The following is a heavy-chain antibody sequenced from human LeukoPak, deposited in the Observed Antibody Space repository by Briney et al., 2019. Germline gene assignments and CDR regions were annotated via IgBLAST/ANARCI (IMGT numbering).Heavy chain of an antibody. D-gene: IGHD2-15*01. CDR2: ISGSGGST. CDR1: GFTLRNYA. J-gene: IGHJ4*02. CDR3: AKDVSLHFYSTSGFDS. Sequence: GGSLRLFCRAWGFTLRNYAMRGVRGARGEGVQCVSDISGSGGSTYYADSIKGRSTISRDNSKNNLYLQMNRLRVEDSAIYYCAKDVSLHFYSTSGFDSWGQGTLVTASS. V-gene: IGHV3-23*01.